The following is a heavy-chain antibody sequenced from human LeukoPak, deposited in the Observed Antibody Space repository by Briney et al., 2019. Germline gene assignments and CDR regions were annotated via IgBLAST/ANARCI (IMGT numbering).Heavy chain of an antibody. Sequence: PSETLSLTCTVSGGSISSYYWSWIQQPPGKGLEWIGYIYYSGSTNSNPSLKSRVTISLDTSKNQFSLKLCSVTAADTAVYYCARHPRGYGSLDYWDQGTLVTVSS. CDR2: IYYSGST. J-gene: IGHJ4*02. CDR3: ARHPRGYGSLDY. V-gene: IGHV4-59*08. CDR1: GGSISSYY. D-gene: IGHD5-18*01.